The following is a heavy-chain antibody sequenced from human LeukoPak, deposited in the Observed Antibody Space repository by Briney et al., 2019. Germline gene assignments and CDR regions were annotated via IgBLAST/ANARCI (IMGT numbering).Heavy chain of an antibody. CDR2: IYYSGST. Sequence: SETLSLTCTVSGGPISSSFWSWIRQHPGKGLEWIGHIYYSGSTNYNPSLTSRVTISVDTSKNQFSLKLSSVTAADTAVYSCARRGANSGSYSHFDLWGRGTLVTVSA. D-gene: IGHD1-26*01. V-gene: IGHV4-59*01. CDR1: GGPISSSF. J-gene: IGHJ2*01. CDR3: ARRGANSGSYSHFDL.